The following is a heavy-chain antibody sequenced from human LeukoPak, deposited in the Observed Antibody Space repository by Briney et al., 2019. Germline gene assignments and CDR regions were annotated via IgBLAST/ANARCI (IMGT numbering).Heavy chain of an antibody. CDR3: ARRNYYGSGSYYLDY. V-gene: IGHV4-4*02. CDR1: GGSISSSNW. D-gene: IGHD3-10*01. Sequence: SETLSLTCAVSGGSISSSNWWSWVRQPPGKGLEWIGEIYHSGSTNYNPSLKSRVTISVDKSKNQFSLKLSSVTAAHTAVYYCARRNYYGSGSYYLDYWGQGTLVTVSS. CDR2: IYHSGST. J-gene: IGHJ4*02.